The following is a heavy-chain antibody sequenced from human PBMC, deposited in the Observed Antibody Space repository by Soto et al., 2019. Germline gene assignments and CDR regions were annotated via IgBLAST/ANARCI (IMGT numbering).Heavy chain of an antibody. CDR2: IYYSGST. J-gene: IGHJ6*02. V-gene: IGHV4-39*07. CDR1: GGSIGSSSYY. Sequence: PSETLSLTCTVSGGSIGSSSYYWGWIRQPPGKGLEWIGCIYYSGSTYYNPSLKSRVTISVDTSKNQFSLKLSSVTAADTAVYYCARDSGVPAASYYYYGMDVWGQGTTVTVSS. CDR3: ARDSGVPAASYYYYGMDV. D-gene: IGHD2-2*01.